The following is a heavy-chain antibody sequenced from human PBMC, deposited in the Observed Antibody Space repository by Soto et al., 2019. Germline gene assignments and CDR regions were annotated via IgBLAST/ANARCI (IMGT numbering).Heavy chain of an antibody. Sequence: SETLSLTCTFPCGSIISGDYYWSWIRQPPGKGLEWIGYIYYSGSTYYNPSLKSRVTISVDTSKNQFSLKLSSVTAADTAVYYCATGYSRSWYWFDPWGQGTLVTVSS. CDR3: ATGYSRSWYWFDP. D-gene: IGHD6-13*01. CDR1: CGSIISGDYY. V-gene: IGHV4-30-4*01. J-gene: IGHJ5*02. CDR2: IYYSGST.